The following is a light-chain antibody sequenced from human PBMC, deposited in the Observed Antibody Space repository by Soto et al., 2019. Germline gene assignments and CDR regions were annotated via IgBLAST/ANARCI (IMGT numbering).Light chain of an antibody. CDR2: TNN. CDR1: SSNIGSNY. V-gene: IGLV1-44*01. Sequence: QSVLTQPPSASGTPGQRVTISCSGSSSNIGSNYVYWYQQLPGTAPKLLIYTNNQRPSGVPDRFSGSKSGTSASLAISGLQSDDEADYYCAAWDASLKGVVFGGGTKLTVL. J-gene: IGLJ2*01. CDR3: AAWDASLKGVV.